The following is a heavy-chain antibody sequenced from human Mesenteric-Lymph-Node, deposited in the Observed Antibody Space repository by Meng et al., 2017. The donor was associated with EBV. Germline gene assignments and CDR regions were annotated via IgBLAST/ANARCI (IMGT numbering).Heavy chain of an antibody. D-gene: IGHD5-12*01. CDR2: VYTSENT. V-gene: IGHV4-61*01. CDR1: GGSVNSDPYY. CDR3: TRAPAISGYWGFSDY. J-gene: IGHJ4*02. Sequence: QVHLTELGPRPLKPSETLSLTCTVSGGSVNSDPYYWSWIRKPPGKGLEWIGYVYTSENTNYTPSLKSRVTISVESSKNQFSLNLTSVTAADTAIYYCTRAPAISGYWGFSDYWGQGTLVTVSS.